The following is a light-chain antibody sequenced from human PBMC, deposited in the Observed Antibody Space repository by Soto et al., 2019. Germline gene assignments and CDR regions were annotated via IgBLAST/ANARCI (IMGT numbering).Light chain of an antibody. CDR2: GAS. CDR3: QQRSYPIT. V-gene: IGKV3-15*01. J-gene: IGKJ5*01. Sequence: EIVMTQSPATLSVSPCEIATLSCRASQSVSSNLAWYQQKPGQAPRLLISGASTGATGIPARFSGSGSGTEFTLTISSLEPEDSAVYYCQQRSYPITFGQGTRLEIK. CDR1: QSVSSN.